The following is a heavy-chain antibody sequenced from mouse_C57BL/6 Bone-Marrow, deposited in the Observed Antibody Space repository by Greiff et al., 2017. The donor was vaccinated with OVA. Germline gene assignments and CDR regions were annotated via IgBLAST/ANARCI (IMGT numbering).Heavy chain of an antibody. V-gene: IGHV5-4*03. CDR3: ARVETTVVALYYFDY. D-gene: IGHD1-1*01. CDR1: GFTFSDYA. Sequence: EVKLEESGGGFVKPGGSLKFSCAASGFTFSDYAMPWVRQTPEKGLEWFATISHGGSYTYYPANLKGRFTISRDTAKNTLYLQMSHLKSEDTAMYYCARVETTVVALYYFDYWGQGTTLTVSS. J-gene: IGHJ2*01. CDR2: ISHGGSYT.